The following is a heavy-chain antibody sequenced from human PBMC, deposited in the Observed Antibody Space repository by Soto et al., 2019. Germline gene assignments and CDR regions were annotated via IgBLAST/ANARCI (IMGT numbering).Heavy chain of an antibody. CDR1: GFTFSSYG. CDR3: ARKARYGGATIDY. D-gene: IGHD1-26*01. CDR2: IWYDGSNK. J-gene: IGHJ4*02. V-gene: IGHV3-33*01. Sequence: QVQLVESGGGVVQPGRSLRLSCAASGFTFSSYGMHWVRQAPGKGLEWVAVIWYDGSNKYYADSVKGRFTISRDNSKDTLYRQRNSRRAEDTAGYYCARKARYGGATIDYWGQGTLVTVSS.